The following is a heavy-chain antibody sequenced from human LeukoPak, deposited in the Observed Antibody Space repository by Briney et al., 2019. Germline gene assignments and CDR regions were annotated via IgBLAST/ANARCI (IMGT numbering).Heavy chain of an antibody. CDR2: IYYSGST. J-gene: IGHJ3*02. V-gene: IGHV4-31*03. Sequence: PSETLSLTCTVSGGSISSGGYYWSWIRQHPGKGLEWIVYIYYSGSTYYNPSRKSRITISVYTAKNQFSLKLSSVTAADTAVYYCARGYCSSTSCYAWNAFDIWGQGTMVTVSS. CDR3: ARGYCSSTSCYAWNAFDI. D-gene: IGHD2-2*01. CDR1: GGSISSGGYY.